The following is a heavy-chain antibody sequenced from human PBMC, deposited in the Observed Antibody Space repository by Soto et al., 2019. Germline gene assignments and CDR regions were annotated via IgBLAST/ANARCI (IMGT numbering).Heavy chain of an antibody. V-gene: IGHV4-59*01. D-gene: IGHD2-21*02. J-gene: IGHJ6*02. Sequence: LSLTCTVSGGSISRYYWSWIRQPPGKGLEWIGYMYNTGSTVYNPPFKSRVTISVDTSKSQFSLKLNSVTAADTAVYYCARDLWGYCGTDCYPLDVWGQGTTVTVSS. CDR3: ARDLWGYCGTDCYPLDV. CDR2: MYNTGST. CDR1: GGSISRYY.